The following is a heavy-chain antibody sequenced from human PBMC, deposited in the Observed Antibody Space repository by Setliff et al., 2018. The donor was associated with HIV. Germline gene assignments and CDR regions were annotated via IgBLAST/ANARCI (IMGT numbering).Heavy chain of an antibody. CDR2: IDWDDDT. D-gene: IGHD3-3*01. CDR1: GFSLGTTGMC. J-gene: IGHJ4*02. V-gene: IGHV2-70*11. Sequence: SGPTLVNPTQILTLTCTVSGFSLGTTGMCVSWIRQPPGKALEWLARIDWDDDTHYNASLKTRLTVSKDTSKNQVVLSLANMDPVDTATYYCARRVLTSSDYFDYWGQGALVTAPQ. CDR3: ARRVLTSSDYFDY.